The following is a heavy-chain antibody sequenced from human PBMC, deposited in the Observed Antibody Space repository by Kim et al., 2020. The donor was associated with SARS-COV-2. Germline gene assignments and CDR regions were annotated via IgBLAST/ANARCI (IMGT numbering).Heavy chain of an antibody. Sequence: SQTLSLTCAISGDSVSSNSAAWNWIRQSPSRGLEWLGRTYYRSKWYNDYAVSVKSRITINPDTSKNQFSLQLNSVTPEDTAVYYCARSGDIVVVPAAMGSWFDPWGQGTLVTVSS. CDR3: ARSGDIVVVPAAMGSWFDP. CDR2: TYYRSKWYN. D-gene: IGHD2-2*01. J-gene: IGHJ5*02. CDR1: GDSVSSNSAA. V-gene: IGHV6-1*01.